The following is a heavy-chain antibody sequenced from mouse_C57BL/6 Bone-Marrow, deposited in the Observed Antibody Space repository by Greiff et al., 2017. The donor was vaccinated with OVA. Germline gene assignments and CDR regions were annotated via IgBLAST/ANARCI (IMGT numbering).Heavy chain of an antibody. J-gene: IGHJ1*03. V-gene: IGHV1-52*01. CDR3: ARGDYRDWYFDV. CDR1: GYTFTSYW. Sequence: VQLQQPGAELVRPGSSVKLSCKASGYTFTSYWMHWVKQRPIQGLEWIGNIDPSDSETHYNQKFKDKATLTVDKSSSTAYMQLSSLTSEDSAVYYCARGDYRDWYFDVWGTGTTVTVSS. CDR2: IDPSDSET. D-gene: IGHD2-14*01.